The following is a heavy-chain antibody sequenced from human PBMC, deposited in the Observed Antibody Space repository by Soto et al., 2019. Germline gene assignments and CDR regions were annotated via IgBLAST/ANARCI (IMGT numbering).Heavy chain of an antibody. V-gene: IGHV3-33*01. CDR3: ARRRHNDAFDI. CDR2: IWYDGSNK. Sequence: GGSLRLSCAASGFTFSSYGMHWVRQAPGKGPEWVAVIWYDGSNKYYADSVKGRFTISRDNSKNTLYLQMNSLRAEDTAVYYCARRRHNDAFDIWGQGTMVTVSS. J-gene: IGHJ3*02. CDR1: GFTFSSYG.